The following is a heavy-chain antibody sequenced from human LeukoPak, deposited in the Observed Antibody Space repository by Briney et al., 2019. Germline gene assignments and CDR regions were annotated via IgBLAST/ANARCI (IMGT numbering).Heavy chain of an antibody. CDR2: ISAYNGNT. J-gene: IGHJ4*02. CDR1: GYTFTSYG. Sequence: ASVKVSCKASGYTFTSYGISWVRQAPGQGLEWMGWISAYNGNTNYAQKLQGRVTMTTDTSTSTAYMELRSLRSDDTAVYYCARDLSVAGPEPKNDYWGQGTLVTVSS. D-gene: IGHD6-19*01. CDR3: ARDLSVAGPEPKNDY. V-gene: IGHV1-18*01.